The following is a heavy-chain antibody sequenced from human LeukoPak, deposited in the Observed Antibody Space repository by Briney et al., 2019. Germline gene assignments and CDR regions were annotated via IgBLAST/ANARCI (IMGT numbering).Heavy chain of an antibody. CDR1: GYTFTSYG. D-gene: IGHD3-9*01. CDR2: ISAYNGNT. V-gene: IGHV1-18*01. J-gene: IGHJ4*02. Sequence: ASVKVSCKASGYTFTSYGISWVRQAPGQGLEWMGWISAYNGNTNYAQKLQGRVTMTTDTSTSTAYMELRSLRSDDTAVYHCARDAPPYYDILTGYYTFDYWGQGTLVTVSS. CDR3: ARDAPPYYDILTGYYTFDY.